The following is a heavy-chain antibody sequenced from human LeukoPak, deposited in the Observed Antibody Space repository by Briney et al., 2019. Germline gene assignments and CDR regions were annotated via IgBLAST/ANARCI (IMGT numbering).Heavy chain of an antibody. CDR3: TRDFDP. CDR1: GLSFGNYW. J-gene: IGHJ5*02. CDR2: IKQDGSEK. V-gene: IGHV3-7*01. Sequence: GGSLRLSCVASGLSFGNYWMDWVRQAPGKGLEWVGNIKQDGSEKYYVDSVKGRFTISRDNAKNSLYLDMNSLRVEDTAIYYCTRDFDPWGQGTLVTASS.